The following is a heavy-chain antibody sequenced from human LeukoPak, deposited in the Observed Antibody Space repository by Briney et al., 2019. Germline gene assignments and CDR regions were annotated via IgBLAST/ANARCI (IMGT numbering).Heavy chain of an antibody. CDR1: GFTFSSSW. CDR3: ARVVPPLYYFDY. CDR2: IKQDGSEK. V-gene: IGHV3-7*01. D-gene: IGHD3-10*01. Sequence: GGSLRLSCAASGFTFSSSWMSWVPQAPGKGLEWVANIKQDGSEKYYVDSVKGRFIISRDSAKNSLYLQMNSLRAEDTAVYYCARVVPPLYYFDYWGQGALVTVSS. J-gene: IGHJ4*02.